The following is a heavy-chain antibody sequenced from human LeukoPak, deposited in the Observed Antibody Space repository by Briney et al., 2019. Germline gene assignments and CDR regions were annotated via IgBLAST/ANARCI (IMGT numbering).Heavy chain of an antibody. CDR1: GGSISSSSYF. J-gene: IGHJ4*02. Sequence: SETLSLTCTVSGGSISSSSYFWGWIRQPPGKGLEWIGNIYYSGNTYYNPSLKSRVTISVDTSKNQFSLKLSSVTAANTAVYYCARLLYGDYVGYWGQGTLVTVSS. D-gene: IGHD4-17*01. CDR3: ARLLYGDYVGY. CDR2: IYYSGNT. V-gene: IGHV4-39*01.